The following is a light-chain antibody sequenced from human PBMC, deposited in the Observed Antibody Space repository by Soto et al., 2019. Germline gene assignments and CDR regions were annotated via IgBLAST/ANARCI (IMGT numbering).Light chain of an antibody. CDR2: DVT. CDR3: SSYTTINTVVL. J-gene: IGLJ2*01. Sequence: QSALTQPASVSGSPGQSITISCTGTTSDIGAYNYVSWYQHHPGIAPKLLIYDVTDRPSGVSDRFSGSKSGNTASLTISGLQAEDEADYFCSSYTTINTVVLFGGGTKLTVL. V-gene: IGLV2-14*03. CDR1: TSDIGAYNY.